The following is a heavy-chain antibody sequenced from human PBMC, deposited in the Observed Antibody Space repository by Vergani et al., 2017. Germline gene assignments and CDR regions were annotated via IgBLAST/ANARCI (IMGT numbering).Heavy chain of an antibody. D-gene: IGHD3-3*01. CDR3: ARGEVWTMFGVVTHLSDYYYGMYV. V-gene: IGHV1-8*01. Sequence: QVQLVQSGAEVKKPGASVKVSCKASGYTFTSYDINWVRQATGQGLEWMGWMNPNSGNTGYAQKFQGRVTMTRNTSISTAYMELSSLRSEDTAVCYCARGEVWTMFGVVTHLSDYYYGMYVWGQGTTVTVSS. J-gene: IGHJ6*02. CDR1: GYTFTSYD. CDR2: MNPNSGNT.